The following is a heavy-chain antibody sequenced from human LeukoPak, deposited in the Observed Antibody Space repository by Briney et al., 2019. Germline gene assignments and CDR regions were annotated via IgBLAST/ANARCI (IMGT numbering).Heavy chain of an antibody. D-gene: IGHD3-10*01. CDR3: YGSGTTFDD. CDR1: GFTFSSYY. CDR2: IYYDGSNK. V-gene: IGHV3-30*04. J-gene: IGHJ4*01. Sequence: GRSLRLSCAASGFTFSSYYMHWVRRASGKGLEWVAVIYYDGSNKYYADSVKGRFTISRDNSKNTLYLQMNSLRAEDTAVYYSYGSGTTFDDGGQGTLVTVSS.